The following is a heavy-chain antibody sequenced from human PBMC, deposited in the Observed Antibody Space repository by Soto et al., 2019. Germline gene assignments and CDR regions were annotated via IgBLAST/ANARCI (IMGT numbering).Heavy chain of an antibody. J-gene: IGHJ1*01. CDR2: ISSNGGTT. Sequence: TGGSLRLSCSASGFTFSSYAMHWVRQAPGKGLEYASGISSNGGTTYYVDSVKGRFTISRDNSKNTLYLQMSSLRAEDTAMYYCVQAPRPVNGDEQFEYWGLGTLVTVSS. CDR1: GFTFSSYA. CDR3: VQAPRPVNGDEQFEY. V-gene: IGHV3-64D*06. D-gene: IGHD2-2*01.